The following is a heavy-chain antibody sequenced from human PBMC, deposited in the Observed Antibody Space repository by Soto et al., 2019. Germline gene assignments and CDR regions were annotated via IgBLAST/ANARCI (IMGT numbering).Heavy chain of an antibody. V-gene: IGHV3-33*01. J-gene: IGHJ3*02. CDR3: ARLYCSAASCYSVGAFDI. D-gene: IGHD2-2*01. CDR1: GFPFSNYG. CDR2: IWNDGSDK. Sequence: LRLSCAASGFPFSNYGMYWARQAPGKGLQWVTFIWNDGSDKYYTESVKGRFTISRDNSRSTVDLQMNSLRAEDTAVYYCARLYCSAASCYSVGAFDIRGQGTMVTVSS.